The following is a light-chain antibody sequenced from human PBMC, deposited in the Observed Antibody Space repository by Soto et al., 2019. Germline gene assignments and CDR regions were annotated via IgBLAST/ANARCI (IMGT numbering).Light chain of an antibody. Sequence: QSALTQPASVSGSPGQSITISCTGTSSDVDGYNYVSWYQQHPGKAPKLLIYDVSYRPSGVSNRFSGSKSGNTASLTISGLQAEDEADYYCSSYTSSSTLVVFGGGTKVTVL. J-gene: IGLJ2*01. V-gene: IGLV2-14*03. CDR1: SSDVDGYNY. CDR3: SSYTSSSTLVV. CDR2: DVS.